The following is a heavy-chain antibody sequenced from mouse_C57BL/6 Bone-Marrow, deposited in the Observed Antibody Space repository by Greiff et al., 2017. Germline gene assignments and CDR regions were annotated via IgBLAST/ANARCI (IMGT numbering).Heavy chain of an antibody. CDR2: INPGSGGT. Sequence: QVQLKQSGAELVRPGTSVKVSCKASGYAFTNYLIEWVKQRPGQGLEWIGVINPGSGGTNYNEKFKGKETLTADKSSSTAYMQLSSLTSEDSAVYFCARSRYGSRYFDVWGTGTTVTVSS. V-gene: IGHV1-54*01. J-gene: IGHJ1*03. CDR1: GYAFTNYL. CDR3: ARSRYGSRYFDV. D-gene: IGHD1-1*01.